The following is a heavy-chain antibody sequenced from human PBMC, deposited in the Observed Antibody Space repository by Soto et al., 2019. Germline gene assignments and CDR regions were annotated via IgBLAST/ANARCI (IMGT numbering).Heavy chain of an antibody. CDR1: GFTFSSYW. CDR2: INPGGTST. D-gene: IGHD2-21*02. Sequence: GGSLRLSCAASGFTFSSYWMHWVRQAPGKGLVGVSRINPGGTSTTYADSVTGRFTISRDNARNTLYLQMNSLRVEDTAVYYCARDRCNSAVCYSFDDWGQGTLVTVSS. J-gene: IGHJ4*02. CDR3: ARDRCNSAVCYSFDD. V-gene: IGHV3-74*03.